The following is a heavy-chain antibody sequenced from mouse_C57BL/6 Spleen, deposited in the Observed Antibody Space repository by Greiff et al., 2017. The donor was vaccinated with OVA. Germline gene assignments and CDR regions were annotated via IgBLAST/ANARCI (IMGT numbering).Heavy chain of an antibody. V-gene: IGHV1-72*01. CDR2: IDPNSGGT. J-gene: IGHJ4*01. CDR1: GYTFTSYW. CDR3: ARSVGQLRPYAMDY. D-gene: IGHD3-2*02. Sequence: QVQLQQPGAELVKPGASVKLSCKASGYTFTSYWMHWVKQRLGRGLEWIGRIDPNSGGTKYNEKFKSKATLTVDKPSSTAYMQLSSLASEDSAVYYCARSVGQLRPYAMDYWGQGTSVTVSS.